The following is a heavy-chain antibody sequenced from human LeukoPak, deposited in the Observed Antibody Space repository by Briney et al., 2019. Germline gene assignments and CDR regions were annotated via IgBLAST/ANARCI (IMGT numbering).Heavy chain of an antibody. CDR2: INHSGST. CDR3: ATDKGYHYY. J-gene: IGHJ4*02. D-gene: IGHD5-12*01. V-gene: IGHV4-34*01. Sequence: SETLSLTCAVYGGSFSGYYWSWIRQPPGKGLEWIGEINHSGSTNYNPSLKSRVTISVDTSKDQFSLKLSSVTAADTAVYYCATDKGYHYYWGQGTLVTVSS. CDR1: GGSFSGYY.